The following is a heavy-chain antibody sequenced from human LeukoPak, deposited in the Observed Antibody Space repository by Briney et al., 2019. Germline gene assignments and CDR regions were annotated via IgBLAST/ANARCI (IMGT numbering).Heavy chain of an antibody. D-gene: IGHD1-14*01. CDR3: ARRNLPGRNHVPYYYYYMDV. Sequence: GESLKISCKASGYSFPSYWIAWVRQMPGKGLEWMGIIYPGDSDTRYSPSFQGQVTISADKSFTTAYLQWSSLKASDTAMYYCARRNLPGRNHVPYYYYYMDVWGKGTTVTVSS. CDR1: GYSFPSYW. V-gene: IGHV5-51*01. CDR2: IYPGDSDT. J-gene: IGHJ6*03.